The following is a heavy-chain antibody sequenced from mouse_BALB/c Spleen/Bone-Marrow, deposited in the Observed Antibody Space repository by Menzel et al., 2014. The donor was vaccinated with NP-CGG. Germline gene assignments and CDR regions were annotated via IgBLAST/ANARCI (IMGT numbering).Heavy chain of an antibody. Sequence: EVNVVESGGGLVQPGGSRKLSCAASGFTFSSFGMHWVRQAPEKGLEWVAYISSGSSTIYYADTVKGRFTISRDNPKNTLFLQMTSLRSEDTAMYYCARSGYYGSSPYYAMDYWGQGTSVTVS. CDR2: ISSGSSTI. D-gene: IGHD1-1*01. CDR3: ARSGYYGSSPYYAMDY. J-gene: IGHJ4*01. CDR1: GFTFSSFG. V-gene: IGHV5-17*02.